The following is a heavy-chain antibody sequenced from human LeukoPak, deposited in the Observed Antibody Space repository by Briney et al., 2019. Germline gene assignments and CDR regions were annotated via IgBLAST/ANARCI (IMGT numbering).Heavy chain of an antibody. J-gene: IGHJ4*02. Sequence: SQTLSLTCTVSGGSLSSGGYYWSWIRQHPGKGLEWIGYIYYSGSTYYNPSLKSRVTISVDTSKNQFSLRLSSVTAADTAVYYCARGRDSRGYQYKGFDCWGQGTLVTVSS. CDR2: IYYSGST. CDR3: ARGRDSRGYQYKGFDC. CDR1: GGSLSSGGYY. D-gene: IGHD3-22*01. V-gene: IGHV4-31*03.